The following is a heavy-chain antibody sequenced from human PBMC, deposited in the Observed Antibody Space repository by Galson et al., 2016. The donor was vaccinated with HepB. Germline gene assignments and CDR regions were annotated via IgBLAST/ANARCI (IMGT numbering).Heavy chain of an antibody. CDR2: ISAYNGNR. V-gene: IGHV1-18*04. Sequence: SVKVSCKASGYTFISYGISWVRQAPGQGLEWMGWISAYNGNRNYAQNFQGRVTMTTDTSTSTAYMELRSLRSDDTAVYYFARRVVGPREWWGGLDPWGQGTLVIVSS. CDR3: ARRVVGPREWWGGLDP. CDR1: GYTFISYG. J-gene: IGHJ5*02. D-gene: IGHD1-26*01.